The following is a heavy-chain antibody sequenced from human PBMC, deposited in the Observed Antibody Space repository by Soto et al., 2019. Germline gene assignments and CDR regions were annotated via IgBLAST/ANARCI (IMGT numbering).Heavy chain of an antibody. CDR3: ARGVSIFGVVNYYMDV. CDR2: INPNSGGT. J-gene: IGHJ6*03. V-gene: IGHV1-2*04. Sequence: ASVKVSCKASGYTFTGYYMHWVRQAPGQGLEWMGWINPNSGGTNYAQKFQGCVTMTRDTSISTAYMELSRLRSDDTAVYYCARGVSIFGVVNYYMDVWGKGTTVTVSS. D-gene: IGHD3-3*01. CDR1: GYTFTGYY.